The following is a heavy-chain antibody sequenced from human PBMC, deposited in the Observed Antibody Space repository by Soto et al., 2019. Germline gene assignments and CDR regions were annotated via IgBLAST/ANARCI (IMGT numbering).Heavy chain of an antibody. CDR2: ASYSGIT. CDR1: GASLSNYSYY. V-gene: IGHV4-39*01. J-gene: IGHJ5*02. Sequence: QVQLQESGPGLVKPSETLSLTCTVSGASLSNYSYYWGWIRQPPGKGLGWIGSASYSGITYYNPSLESRVAISVDTSKNLFSLKLSSVTAADTAIYYCERQRVIVVDNGWFDPWGQGTLVTVSS. CDR3: ERQRVIVVDNGWFDP. D-gene: IGHD3-22*01.